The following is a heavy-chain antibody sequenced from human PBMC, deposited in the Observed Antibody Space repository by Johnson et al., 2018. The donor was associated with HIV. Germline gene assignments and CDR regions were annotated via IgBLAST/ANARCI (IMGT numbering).Heavy chain of an antibody. J-gene: IGHJ3*02. V-gene: IGHV3-7*01. CDR3: ARDQSEVDAFDI. CDR1: GFTFSSYA. CDR2: IKQDGSEK. Sequence: VQLVESGGGVVQPGRSLRLSCAASGFTFSSYAMHWVRQAPGKGLEWVANIKQDGSEKFYVDSVKGRFTISRDNAKNSLYLQMNSLRAEDTAVYYCARDQSEVDAFDIWGQGTMVTVPS.